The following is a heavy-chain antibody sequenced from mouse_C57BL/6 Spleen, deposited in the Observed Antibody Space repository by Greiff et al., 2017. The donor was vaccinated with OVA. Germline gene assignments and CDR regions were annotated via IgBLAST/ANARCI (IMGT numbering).Heavy chain of an antibody. CDR1: GYTFTSYG. Sequence: VQLQQSGAELARPGASVKLSCKASGYTFTSYGISWVKQRTGQGLEWIGEIYPRSGNTYYNEKFKGKATLTADKSSSTAYMELRSLTSEDSAVDFCARSLTGTAWFAYWGQGTLVTVSA. CDR3: ARSLTGTAWFAY. V-gene: IGHV1-81*01. D-gene: IGHD4-1*01. CDR2: IYPRSGNT. J-gene: IGHJ3*01.